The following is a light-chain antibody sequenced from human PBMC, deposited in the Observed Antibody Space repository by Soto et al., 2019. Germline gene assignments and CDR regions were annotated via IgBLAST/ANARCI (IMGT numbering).Light chain of an antibody. CDR1: QSVSNN. CDR2: SAS. CDR3: QEYDNWPLLT. V-gene: IGKV3-15*01. J-gene: IGKJ3*01. Sequence: EIVMTQSPATLSVSPGERATLSCRASQSVSNNLAWYQHKPGQAPRLLIYSASTRATDVPARFSGRGSGTEFTLTVSSLQSEDFAVYYCQEYDNWPLLTFGPGTRVDIK.